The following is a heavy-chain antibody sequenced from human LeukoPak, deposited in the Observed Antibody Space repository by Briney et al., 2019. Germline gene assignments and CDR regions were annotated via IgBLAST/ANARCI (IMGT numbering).Heavy chain of an antibody. J-gene: IGHJ4*02. CDR3: ARDPEAYDSSGTPGDY. D-gene: IGHD3-22*01. CDR1: GYTFTSYY. CDR2: INPSGGST. V-gene: IGHV1-46*01. Sequence: ASVKVSCKASGYTFTSYYMHWVRQAPGQGLEWMGVINPSGGSTSYAQKFQGRVTMTRDMSTSTVYMELSSLRSEDTAVYYCARDPEAYDSSGTPGDYWGQGTLVTVSS.